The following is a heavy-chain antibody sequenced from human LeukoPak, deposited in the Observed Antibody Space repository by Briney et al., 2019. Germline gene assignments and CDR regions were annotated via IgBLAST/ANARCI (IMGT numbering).Heavy chain of an antibody. CDR2: MNPNSGNT. CDR1: GYTFTCYD. J-gene: IGHJ6*02. Sequence: GASVKVSCKASGYTFTCYDINWVRQATGQGLEWMGWMNPNSGNTGYAQKFQGRVTMTRNTSISTAYMELSSLRSEDTAVYYCARSEQQLGGGYYYYGMDVWGQGTTVTVSS. V-gene: IGHV1-8*01. CDR3: ARSEQQLGGGYYYYGMDV. D-gene: IGHD6-13*01.